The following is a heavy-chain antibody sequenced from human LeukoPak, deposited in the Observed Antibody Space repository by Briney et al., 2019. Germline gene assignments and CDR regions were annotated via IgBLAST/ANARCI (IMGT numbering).Heavy chain of an antibody. J-gene: IGHJ4*02. D-gene: IGHD3-10*01. Sequence: GASVKVSCKVSGYTLTELSMHWVRQAPGKGLEWMGGFDPEDGETIYAQKFQGRVTMTEDTSTDTAYMELSSLRSEDTAVYYCATDRMSSQWFGELLFNYWGQGTLVTVSS. CDR2: FDPEDGET. CDR1: GYTLTELS. CDR3: ATDRMSSQWFGELLFNY. V-gene: IGHV1-24*01.